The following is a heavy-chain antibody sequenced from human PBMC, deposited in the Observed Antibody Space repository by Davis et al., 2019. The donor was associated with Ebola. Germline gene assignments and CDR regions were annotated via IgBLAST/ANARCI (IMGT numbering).Heavy chain of an antibody. D-gene: IGHD6-13*01. V-gene: IGHV4-59*01. Sequence: MPSETLSLTCTVSGASIIHYYWSWIRQSQGTGLEWIGYIYHSGSTNYNPSLKSRVTISLDTSKNQFSLKLSSVTAADTAVYYYARVDSSSWDILGFDPWGQGILVTVSS. CDR3: ARVDSSSWDILGFDP. CDR1: GASIIHYY. CDR2: IYHSGST. J-gene: IGHJ5*02.